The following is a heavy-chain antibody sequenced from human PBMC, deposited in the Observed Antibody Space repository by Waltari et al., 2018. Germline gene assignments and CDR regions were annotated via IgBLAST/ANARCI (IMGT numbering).Heavy chain of an antibody. CDR3: AGRGAKMFSI. J-gene: IGHJ4*02. D-gene: IGHD3-3*02. V-gene: IGHV4-31*02. CDR1: GFSPSRGSYY. CDR2: ISHSGDP. Sequence: QVQLQESGPGLVQPSQTLSLTCSVSGFSPSRGSYYWSWNRQQPGKGLEWIGYISHSGDPDYSPSLRSRLTLSVDTSKNQFSLKLNSVTAADTGVYFCAGRGAKMFSIWGRGTLVTVSS.